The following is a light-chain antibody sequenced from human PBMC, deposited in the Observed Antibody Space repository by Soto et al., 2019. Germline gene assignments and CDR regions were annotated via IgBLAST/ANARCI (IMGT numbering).Light chain of an antibody. CDR3: QQSYTAPYT. Sequence: DIQMTQSPSSLSASVGDRVTITCRASRTISGFLNWYQQKPGKAPKVLIYTVSSLQSGVPSRFSGSGSGAEFTLTISSLHPEDFATYYCQQSYTAPYTFGQGTRLEIK. J-gene: IGKJ2*01. V-gene: IGKV1-39*01. CDR1: RTISGF. CDR2: TVS.